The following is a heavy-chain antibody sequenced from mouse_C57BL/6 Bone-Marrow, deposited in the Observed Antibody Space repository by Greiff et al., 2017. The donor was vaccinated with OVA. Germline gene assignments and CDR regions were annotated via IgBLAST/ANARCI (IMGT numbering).Heavy chain of an antibody. D-gene: IGHD1-1*01. CDR2: IYPRSGNT. CDR1: GYTFTSYG. CDR3: ARDGSSTSYWYFDV. Sequence: QVQLKQSGAELARPGASVKLSCKASGYTFTSYGISWVKQRTGQGLEWIGEIYPRSGNTYYNEKFKGKATLTADKSSSTAYMELRSLTSEDSAVYDCARDGSSTSYWYFDVWGTGTTVTVSS. J-gene: IGHJ1*03. V-gene: IGHV1-81*01.